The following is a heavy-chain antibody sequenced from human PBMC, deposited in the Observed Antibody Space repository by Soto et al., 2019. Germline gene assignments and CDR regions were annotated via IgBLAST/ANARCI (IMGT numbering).Heavy chain of an antibody. CDR3: AKILACSGAVCPDTIDY. CDR2: IYPGDSDT. J-gene: IGHJ4*02. Sequence: GESLKISCKGSGYSFTSYWIGWVRQMPGKGLEWMGIIYPGDSDTRYSPSFQGQVTISADKSISTAYLQWSSLKASDTAMYYCAKILACSGAVCPDTIDYWGQGTLVTVSS. CDR1: GYSFTSYW. V-gene: IGHV5-51*01. D-gene: IGHD2-8*02.